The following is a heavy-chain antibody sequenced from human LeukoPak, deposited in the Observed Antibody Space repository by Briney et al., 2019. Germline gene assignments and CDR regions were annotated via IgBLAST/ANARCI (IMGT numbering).Heavy chain of an antibody. V-gene: IGHV4-34*01. Sequence: SETLSLTCAVYGWSFNDYYWNWIRQPPGKGLEWIGEINARGDTNFNPSFKSRVTISVDTSKTHFSLRLTSMIAADSAFYYCARSQVPAARGCNWFDPWGQGTLVTVSS. CDR1: GWSFNDYY. CDR3: ARSQVPAARGCNWFDP. CDR2: INARGDT. J-gene: IGHJ5*02. D-gene: IGHD2-2*01.